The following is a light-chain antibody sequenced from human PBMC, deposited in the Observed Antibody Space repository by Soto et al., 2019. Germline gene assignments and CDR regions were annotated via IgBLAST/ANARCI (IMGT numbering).Light chain of an antibody. CDR1: QSFSSY. CDR3: QQRSNWPPVIT. J-gene: IGKJ5*01. CDR2: DAS. V-gene: IGKV3-11*01. Sequence: EIVLTQSPATLSLSPGERATLSCRASQSFSSYLAWYQQKPGQAPRLLIYDASKRATGIPARFSGRGSGTDFTLTTSSIEPEDFEVYYCQQRSNWPPVITFGQGTRLEIK.